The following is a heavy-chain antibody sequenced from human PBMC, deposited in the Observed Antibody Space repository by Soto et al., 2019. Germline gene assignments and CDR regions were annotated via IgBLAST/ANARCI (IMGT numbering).Heavy chain of an antibody. V-gene: IGHV1-58*01. Sequence: GASVKVSCKASGFPFTSSAVQWVRQARGQRLEWIGWIVVGSGNTNYAQKFQERVTITRDMSTSTAYMELSSLRSEDTAVYYCAADHRGDYFDYWGQGTLVTVSS. CDR3: AADHRGDYFDY. CDR1: GFPFTSSA. J-gene: IGHJ4*02. CDR2: IVVGSGNT.